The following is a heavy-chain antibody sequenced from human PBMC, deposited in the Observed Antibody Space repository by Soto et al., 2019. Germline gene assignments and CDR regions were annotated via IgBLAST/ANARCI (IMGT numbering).Heavy chain of an antibody. CDR2: IWYDGSNK. Sequence: GGCLRLSCAASGFTFSSYGMHWVRQAPGKGLEWVAVIWYDGSNKYYADSVKGRFTISRDNSKNTLYRQMNSLRAEDTAVYYCASAPLNSNSHNFDYWGQGTLVTVSS. CDR3: ASAPLNSNSHNFDY. CDR1: GFTFSSYG. V-gene: IGHV3-33*01. J-gene: IGHJ4*02. D-gene: IGHD1-1*01.